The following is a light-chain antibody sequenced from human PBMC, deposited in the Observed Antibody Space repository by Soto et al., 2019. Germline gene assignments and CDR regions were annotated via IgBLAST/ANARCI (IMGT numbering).Light chain of an antibody. CDR1: GRDIGAYDY. Sequence: QSVLTQPASVSGSPGQSITISCTGSGRDIGAYDYVSWYQQHPGKAPKLMIYEVSNRPSGVSNRFSGSKSGNTASLTISGLQAEDEADYYCSSYTSSSPLFGGGTKLTVL. V-gene: IGLV2-14*01. CDR2: EVS. J-gene: IGLJ2*01. CDR3: SSYTSSSPL.